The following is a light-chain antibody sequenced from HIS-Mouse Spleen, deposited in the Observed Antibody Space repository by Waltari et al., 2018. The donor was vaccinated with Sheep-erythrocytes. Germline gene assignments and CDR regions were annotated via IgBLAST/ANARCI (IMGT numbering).Light chain of an antibody. Sequence: QSALTQPASVSGSPGQSITISCTGTSSDVGGYNYVSWYQQHPGKAPKLMIYDVSNRTSGVSNRFSGSKSGNTASLTISGLQAEDEADYYCSSYTSSSTTSVVFGGGTKLTVL. CDR1: SSDVGGYNY. J-gene: IGLJ2*01. CDR3: SSYTSSSTTSVV. CDR2: DVS. V-gene: IGLV2-14*03.